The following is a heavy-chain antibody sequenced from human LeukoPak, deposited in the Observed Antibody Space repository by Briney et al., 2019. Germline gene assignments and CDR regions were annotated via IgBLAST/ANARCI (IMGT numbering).Heavy chain of an antibody. CDR2: ISSSGSTI. CDR1: GFTFSDYY. CDR3: ASDRNSNNWFYY. V-gene: IGHV3-11*01. J-gene: IGHJ4*02. Sequence: PGGSLRLSCAASGFTFSDYYMSWIRQAPGKGLEWVSYISSSGSTIYYADSVKGRFTISRDNAKNSLYLQMNSLRAEDTAVYFCASDRNSNNWFYYWGQGTLVTVSS. D-gene: IGHD2/OR15-2a*01.